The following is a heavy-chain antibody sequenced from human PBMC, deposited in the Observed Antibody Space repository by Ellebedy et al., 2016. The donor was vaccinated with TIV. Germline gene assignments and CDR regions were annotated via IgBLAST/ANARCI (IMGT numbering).Heavy chain of an antibody. Sequence: ETLSLTCAATGFTFSSFWMSWVRQAPGKGLEWVANIHQDGSENYYVDSVKGRFTISRDNAKNSLYLQMNSLRAEDTAVYYCARDSGYCTSTGCRGDAFDIWGQGTMVTVSS. D-gene: IGHD2-2*01. CDR2: IHQDGSEN. CDR3: ARDSGYCTSTGCRGDAFDI. CDR1: GFTFSSFW. V-gene: IGHV3-7*01. J-gene: IGHJ3*02.